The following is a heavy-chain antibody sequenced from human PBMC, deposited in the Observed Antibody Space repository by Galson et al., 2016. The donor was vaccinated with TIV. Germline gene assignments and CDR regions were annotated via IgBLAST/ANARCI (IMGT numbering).Heavy chain of an antibody. Sequence: SLRLSCAASGFTFRNYGMHWVRQAPGKGLEWVAVVWYDGSNKYYADSVKGRFTISRDNSKNTVYLQMNSLRAEDTALYYCARDRGGKYFLPEAFDIWGQGTMVTVSS. J-gene: IGHJ3*02. D-gene: IGHD2/OR15-2a*01. V-gene: IGHV3-33*01. CDR3: ARDRGGKYFLPEAFDI. CDR2: VWYDGSNK. CDR1: GFTFRNYG.